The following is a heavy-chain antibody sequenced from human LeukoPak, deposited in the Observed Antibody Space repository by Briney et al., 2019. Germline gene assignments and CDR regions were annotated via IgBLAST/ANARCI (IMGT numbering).Heavy chain of an antibody. CDR2: INNDEGHT. Sequence: GGSLRLSCAASGFTFSSYWMHWVRQAPGKGLVWVSRINNDEGHTTYADSVKGRFTISRDNAKNTLYLQMNSLRVEDTAVYYCARDQSSSWYVAWFDPWGQGTLVTVSS. D-gene: IGHD6-13*01. CDR1: GFTFSSYW. J-gene: IGHJ5*02. V-gene: IGHV3-74*01. CDR3: ARDQSSSWYVAWFDP.